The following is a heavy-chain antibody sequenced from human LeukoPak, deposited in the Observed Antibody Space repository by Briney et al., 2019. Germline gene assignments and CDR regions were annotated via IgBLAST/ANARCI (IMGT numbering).Heavy chain of an antibody. CDR1: GGTFSSYA. CDR3: ARGASRSHYYYYYMDV. CDR2: IIPIFGTA. V-gene: IGHV1-69*13. Sequence: RASVKVSCKASGGTFSSYAISWVRQAPGQGLEWMGGIIPIFGTANYAQKFQGRVTITADESTSTAYMELGSLRSEDTAVYYCARGASRSHYYYYYMDVWGKGTTVTISS. J-gene: IGHJ6*03. D-gene: IGHD2-2*01.